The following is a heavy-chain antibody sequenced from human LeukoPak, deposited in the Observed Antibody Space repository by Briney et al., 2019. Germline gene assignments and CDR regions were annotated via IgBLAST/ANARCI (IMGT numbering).Heavy chain of an antibody. D-gene: IGHD5-18*01. CDR1: GGSISSYY. J-gene: IGHJ4*02. CDR2: IYYSGST. Sequence: SETLSLTCTVSGGSISSYYWSWIRQPPGKGLEWIGYIYYSGSTNYNPYLKSRVTISVDTSKNQFSLKLSSVTAADTAVYYCARDVDGDSYGYGSFDYWGQGTLVTVSS. V-gene: IGHV4-59*12. CDR3: ARDVDGDSYGYGSFDY.